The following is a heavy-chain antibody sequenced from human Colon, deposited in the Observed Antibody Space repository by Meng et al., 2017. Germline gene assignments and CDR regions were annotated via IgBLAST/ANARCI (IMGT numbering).Heavy chain of an antibody. J-gene: IGHJ5*02. Sequence: GSLRLSCAVSGGSISSSNWWSWVRQPPGKGLEWIGEIYHSGSTNYNPSLKSRVTISVDKSKNQFSLKLSSVTSADTAVYYCAIVYYSKKQLVFRRWFDPWGQGTLVTVSS. V-gene: IGHV4-4*02. CDR1: GGSISSSNW. D-gene: IGHD6-6*01. CDR2: IYHSGST. CDR3: AIVYYSKKQLVFRRWFDP.